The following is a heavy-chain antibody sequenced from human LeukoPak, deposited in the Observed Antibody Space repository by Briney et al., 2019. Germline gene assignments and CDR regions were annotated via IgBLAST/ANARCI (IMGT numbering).Heavy chain of an antibody. Sequence: PGGSLRLSCAASGFIFSNYWMSWVRQAPGKGLEWVANINQDGSQIYFVDSLRDRFTISRDNAKNSVHLQMDSLRAEDTAVYYCARIGSSSSSFDYWGQGTLVTVSS. D-gene: IGHD6-13*01. CDR1: GFIFSNYW. CDR3: ARIGSSSSSFDY. V-gene: IGHV3-7*01. CDR2: INQDGSQI. J-gene: IGHJ4*02.